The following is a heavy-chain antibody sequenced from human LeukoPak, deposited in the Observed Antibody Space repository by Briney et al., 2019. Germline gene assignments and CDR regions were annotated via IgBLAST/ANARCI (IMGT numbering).Heavy chain of an antibody. V-gene: IGHV3-23*01. D-gene: IGHD6-19*01. Sequence: GGTLRLSCAASGFTLSSYGMNWVRQAPGKGLEWVSTITGSSVSTYYADSVKGRFTISRDNSKNTLYLQMNSLRAEDTAIYYCAKAYTSGWYYFDYWGQGTLVTVSS. J-gene: IGHJ4*02. CDR3: AKAYTSGWYYFDY. CDR2: ITGSSVST. CDR1: GFTLSSYG.